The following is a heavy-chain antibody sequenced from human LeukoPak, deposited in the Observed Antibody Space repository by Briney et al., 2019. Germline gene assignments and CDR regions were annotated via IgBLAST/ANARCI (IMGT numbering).Heavy chain of an antibody. Sequence: GGSLRLSCAASGFTLSSYVMSWVRQAPGKGLEWVSAISGSGGSTYYADSVKGRFTISRDNSKNTLYLQMNSLRAEDTAVYYCAKDRLWQQLVWGGDAFDIWGQGTMVTVSS. J-gene: IGHJ3*02. CDR2: ISGSGGST. D-gene: IGHD6-13*01. CDR3: AKDRLWQQLVWGGDAFDI. CDR1: GFTLSSYV. V-gene: IGHV3-23*01.